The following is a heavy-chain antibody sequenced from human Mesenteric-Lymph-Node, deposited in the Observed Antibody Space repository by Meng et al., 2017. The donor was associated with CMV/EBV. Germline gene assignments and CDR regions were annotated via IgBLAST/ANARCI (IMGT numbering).Heavy chain of an antibody. CDR3: IRAMGYDYVWGSYRYFEF. V-gene: IGHV3-73*01. CDR1: A. J-gene: IGHJ4*02. D-gene: IGHD3-16*02. Sequence: ALHWGRKASGKGLEWVGRIRSKTHHYATAYTASGRGRFAISRDDSTRTAYLQMNSLQPEDTAVYYCIRAMGYDYVWGSYRYFEFWGQGTLVTVSS. CDR2: IRSKTHHYAT.